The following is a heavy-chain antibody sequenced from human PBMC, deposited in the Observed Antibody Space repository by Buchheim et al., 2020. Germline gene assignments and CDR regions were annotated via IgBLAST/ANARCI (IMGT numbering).Heavy chain of an antibody. CDR2: IDGSSTTI. CDR1: GFTFTTYS. Sequence: EVQLVESGGGLVQRGGSLRLSCAASGFTFTTYSMNWVRQAPGKGPEWISYIDGSSTTIYYADSVKGRFTSSRDNAKNSLYLQMGSLRVEDTAVYYCARVTAVAGTDYWGQGTL. D-gene: IGHD6-19*01. J-gene: IGHJ4*02. CDR3: ARVTAVAGTDY. V-gene: IGHV3-48*01.